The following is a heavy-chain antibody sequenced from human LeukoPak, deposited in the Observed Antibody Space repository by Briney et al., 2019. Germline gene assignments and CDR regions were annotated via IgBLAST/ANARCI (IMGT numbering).Heavy chain of an antibody. CDR3: AKDHYWSIDY. J-gene: IGHJ4*02. Sequence: GGSLRLSCAASGFTFSNSWMHWVRHAPGQGLVWVSRIKGDGISTNYADSVKGRFTISRDIAKNTLYLQMNSLRAEDTGVYYCAKDHYWSIDYWGRGTLVTVSS. D-gene: IGHD3-3*01. CDR2: IKGDGIST. CDR1: GFTFSNSW. V-gene: IGHV3-74*01.